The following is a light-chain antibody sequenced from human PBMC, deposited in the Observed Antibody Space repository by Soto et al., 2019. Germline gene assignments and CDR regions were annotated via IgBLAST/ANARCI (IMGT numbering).Light chain of an antibody. CDR2: GNS. CDR1: SSNIGAGYD. V-gene: IGLV1-40*01. CDR3: QSYDSSLSVV. J-gene: IGLJ2*01. Sequence: QSVLTQPPSVSGAPGQRVTISCTGSSSNIGAGYDVHWYQQLPGTAPKLLIYGNSNRPSGVPDRFSGSKSGTSASLAITGLQAEDEADYYCQSYDSSLSVVCGGGTKVTVL.